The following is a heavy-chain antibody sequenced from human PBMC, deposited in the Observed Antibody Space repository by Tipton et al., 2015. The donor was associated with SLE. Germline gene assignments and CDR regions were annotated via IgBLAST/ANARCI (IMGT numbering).Heavy chain of an antibody. CDR2: IYHSGST. Sequence: SLTCAVSGGSISSGGYSWSWIRQPPGKGLEWIGYIYHSGSTFYNPSLKSRVTISVDKSKNHFSLNLNSVTAADTAMYYCVRRTSDAFDIWGQGTMVTVSS. CDR1: GGSISSGGYS. CDR3: VRRTSDAFDI. V-gene: IGHV4-30-2*01. J-gene: IGHJ3*02. D-gene: IGHD1-14*01.